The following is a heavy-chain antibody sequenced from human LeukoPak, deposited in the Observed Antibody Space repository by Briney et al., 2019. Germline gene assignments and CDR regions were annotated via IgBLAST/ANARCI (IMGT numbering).Heavy chain of an antibody. Sequence: SETLSLTCAVSGYSISSGYYWGWIRQPPGKGLEWIGSIYHSGSTYYNPSLKSRVTISVDTSKNQFSLKLSSVTAADTAVYYCARDSAAAGLTRFDPWGQGTLVTVSS. D-gene: IGHD6-13*01. CDR3: ARDSAAAGLTRFDP. CDR2: IYHSGST. CDR1: GYSISSGYY. J-gene: IGHJ5*02. V-gene: IGHV4-38-2*02.